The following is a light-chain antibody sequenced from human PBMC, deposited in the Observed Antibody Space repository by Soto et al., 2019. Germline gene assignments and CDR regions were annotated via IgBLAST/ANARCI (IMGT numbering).Light chain of an antibody. CDR2: GAS. CDR3: QPSGSSPIT. V-gene: IGKV3-20*01. J-gene: IGKJ5*01. CDR1: QRVSSNY. Sequence: EIVLTQSPGTLALSPGERATLSCRASQRVSSNYLAWYQQKSVQAPRLLIYGASSRATGIQDRFSGSGSGTDFTHTIRKTEPDDFEAYYCQPSGSSPITFGQGTRLEIK.